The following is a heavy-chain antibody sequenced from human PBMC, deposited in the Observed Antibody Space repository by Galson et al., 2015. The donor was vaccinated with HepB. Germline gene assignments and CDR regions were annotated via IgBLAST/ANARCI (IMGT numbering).Heavy chain of an antibody. D-gene: IGHD4-17*01. V-gene: IGHV3-23*01. CDR1: GFTFSSYA. J-gene: IGHJ4*02. CDR2: ISGSGGST. CDR3: AKEPDYGDYFDY. Sequence: SLRLSCAASGFTFSSYAMSWVRQAPGKGLEWVSAISGSGGSTYYADSVKGRFTIPRDNSKNTLYLQMNSLRAEDTAVYYCAKEPDYGDYFDYWGQGTLVTVSS.